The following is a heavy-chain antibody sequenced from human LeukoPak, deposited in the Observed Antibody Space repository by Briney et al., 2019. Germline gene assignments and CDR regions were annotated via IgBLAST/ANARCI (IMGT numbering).Heavy chain of an antibody. J-gene: IGHJ6*02. CDR1: GGSISSYY. Sequence: SETLSLTCTVSGGSISSYYWSWIRQPAGKGLEWIGRIYTSGSTNYNPSLKSRVTISVDTSKNQFSLKLSSVTAADTAVYYCARHVPGSITMVRGVIVPQYGMDVWGQGTMVTVSS. V-gene: IGHV4-4*07. D-gene: IGHD3-10*01. CDR3: ARHVPGSITMVRGVIVPQYGMDV. CDR2: IYTSGST.